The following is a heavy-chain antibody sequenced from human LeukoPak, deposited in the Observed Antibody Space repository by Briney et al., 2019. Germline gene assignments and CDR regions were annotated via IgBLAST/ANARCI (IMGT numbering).Heavy chain of an antibody. CDR1: GFTFSSYW. CDR3: ARGLRDRYGMDV. CDR2: IHRDGNNI. Sequence: GGSLRLSCAASGFTFSSYWMSWVRQAPGKGLVWVSRIHRDGNNINYADFVQGRFTVSRDNAKNTLYLQMHSLRVEDTAMYYCARGLRDRYGMDVWGQGTTVTVSS. V-gene: IGHV3-74*01. J-gene: IGHJ6*02.